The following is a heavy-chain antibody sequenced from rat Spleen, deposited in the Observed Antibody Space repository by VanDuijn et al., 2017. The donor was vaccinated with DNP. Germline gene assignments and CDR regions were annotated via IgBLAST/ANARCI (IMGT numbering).Heavy chain of an antibody. J-gene: IGHJ2*01. CDR1: GFSLASYS. Sequence: QVQLKESGPGLVQPSQTLSLTCTLSGFSLASYSVAWVRQPPGKGLEWIAAMSGGGNTYYNSVLNSRLSISRDTSKSQVFLEMNSLQTEDTAMYFCARSDYSDGRFYYGYFDYWGQGVMVTVSS. D-gene: IGHD1-12*02. V-gene: IGHV2-6*01. CDR3: ARSDYSDGRFYYGYFDY. CDR2: MSGGGNT.